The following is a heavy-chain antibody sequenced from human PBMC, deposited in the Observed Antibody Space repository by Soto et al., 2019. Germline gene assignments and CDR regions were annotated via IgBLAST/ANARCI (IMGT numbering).Heavy chain of an antibody. CDR3: ASHAGWVAFDI. V-gene: IGHV5-51*01. CDR2: IFPINSDT. CDR1: GYTFSNYW. D-gene: IGHD3-9*01. Sequence: PGESLKISCKGSGYTFSNYWIAWVRQMPGKGLEYMGIIFPINSDTTYSPTFQGHVTISADKSISTAYLQWSSLKASDTAMYYCASHAGWVAFDIWGQGTIVTVSS. J-gene: IGHJ3*02.